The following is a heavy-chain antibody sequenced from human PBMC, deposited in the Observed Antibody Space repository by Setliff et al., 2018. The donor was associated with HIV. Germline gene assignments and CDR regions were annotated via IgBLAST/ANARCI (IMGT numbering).Heavy chain of an antibody. D-gene: IGHD1-7*01. Sequence: SETLSLTCSVSGISINGYYWSWIRQSPRTRLEWIGYVSSIGNTNYNPSLKSRVTMSVDASKSQVSLRLTSVTAADAAVYYCARGDGTKYYYYYYMDVWGKGTTVTVSS. V-gene: IGHV4-4*08. CDR2: VSSIGNT. CDR3: ARGDGTKYYYYYYMDV. J-gene: IGHJ6*03. CDR1: GISINGYY.